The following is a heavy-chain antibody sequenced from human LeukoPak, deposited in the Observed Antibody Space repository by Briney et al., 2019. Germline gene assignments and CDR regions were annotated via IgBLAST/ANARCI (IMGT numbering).Heavy chain of an antibody. J-gene: IGHJ4*02. CDR1: GGSISSYH. CDR3: ARDGGQLWLGRYFDY. CDR2: IYYSGST. Sequence: SETLSLTCTVSGGSISSYHWSWIRQPPGKGLEWIGYIYYSGSTNYNPSLKSRVTISVDTSKNQFSLKLSSVTAADTAVYYCARDGGQLWLGRYFDYWGQGTLVTVSS. D-gene: IGHD5-18*01. V-gene: IGHV4-59*01.